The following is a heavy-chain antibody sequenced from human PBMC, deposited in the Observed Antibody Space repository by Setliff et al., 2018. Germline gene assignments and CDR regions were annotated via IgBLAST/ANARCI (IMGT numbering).Heavy chain of an antibody. CDR2: INTNTGNP. V-gene: IGHV7-4-1*02. CDR1: GYTFTGYY. CDR3: ARDGGNGVDY. Sequence: ASVKVSCKASGYTFTGYYMHWVRQAPGQGLEWMGRINTNTGNPTYAQDFTGRLVFSLDTSVNTAFVQISSLKAEDTAVYYCARDGGNGVDYWGQGTLVTVS. D-gene: IGHD3-16*01. J-gene: IGHJ4*02.